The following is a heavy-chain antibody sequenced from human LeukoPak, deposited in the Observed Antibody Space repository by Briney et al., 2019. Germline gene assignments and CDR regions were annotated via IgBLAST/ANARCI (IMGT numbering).Heavy chain of an antibody. Sequence: ASVKVSCKASGYSFTTYDINWVRQATGQGLEWMGWMNPGTGDTGYAQKFQGRVTMTRSTSINTAYMELSSLTSDDTAMYYCARGPRESSSSDYWGQGTLVTVSS. J-gene: IGHJ4*02. CDR1: GYSFTTYD. V-gene: IGHV1-8*02. CDR2: MNPGTGDT. CDR3: ARGPRESSSSDY. D-gene: IGHD6-13*01.